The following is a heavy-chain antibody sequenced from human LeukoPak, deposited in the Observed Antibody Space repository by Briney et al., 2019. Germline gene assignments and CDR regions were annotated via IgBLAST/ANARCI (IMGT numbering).Heavy chain of an antibody. D-gene: IGHD6-19*01. Sequence: GESLKISCKGSGYSFTSYWIGWVRQMPGKGLEWMGIIYPGDSDTRYSPSFQGQVTISADKSISTAYLQWSSLKASDTAMYYCARHLGNTDIAVAAPYYYGMDVWGQGTTVTVSS. CDR2: IYPGDSDT. CDR3: ARHLGNTDIAVAAPYYYGMDV. CDR1: GYSFTSYW. V-gene: IGHV5-51*01. J-gene: IGHJ6*02.